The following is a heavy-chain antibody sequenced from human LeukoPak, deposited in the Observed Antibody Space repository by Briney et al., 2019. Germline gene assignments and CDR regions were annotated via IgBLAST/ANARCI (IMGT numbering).Heavy chain of an antibody. D-gene: IGHD1-26*01. Sequence: SETLSLTCTVSGYSISSGYYWGWIRQPPGKGLEWIGSIYYSGSTYYNPSLKSRVTISVDTSKNQFSLKLSSVTAADTAVYYCARTGIVGATEDYWGQGTLVTVSS. CDR2: IYYSGST. V-gene: IGHV4-38-2*02. CDR1: GYSISSGYY. CDR3: ARTGIVGATEDY. J-gene: IGHJ4*02.